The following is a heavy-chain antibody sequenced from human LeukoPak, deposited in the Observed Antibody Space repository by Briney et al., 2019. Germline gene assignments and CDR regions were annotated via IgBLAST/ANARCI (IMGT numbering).Heavy chain of an antibody. CDR1: GFTFGDHA. D-gene: IGHD3-16*01. V-gene: IGHV3-49*04. Sequence: GGSLRLSCTASGFTFGDHAMSWVRQAPGKGLEWVGFIRSKTYGKTTEYAASVKGRFTISRDDSKNIAYLHMNSLKTEDTAIYYCTRFVPYLDYWGQGTLVTVSS. J-gene: IGHJ4*02. CDR3: TRFVPYLDY. CDR2: IRSKTYGKTT.